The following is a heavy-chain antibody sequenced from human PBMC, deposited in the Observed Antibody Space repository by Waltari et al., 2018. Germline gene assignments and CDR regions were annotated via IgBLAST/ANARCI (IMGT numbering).Heavy chain of an antibody. Sequence: RVQWARHTPGKGVGWVSGVNDEGSEVRFADLVKRRFTISRDNARNALYLQMNSLRAEDTAVYSCGPLEAVASWGQGTLVTFTS. V-gene: IGHV3-74*01. CDR1: R. CDR3: GPLEAVAS. CDR2: VNDEGSEV. J-gene: IGHJ5*02.